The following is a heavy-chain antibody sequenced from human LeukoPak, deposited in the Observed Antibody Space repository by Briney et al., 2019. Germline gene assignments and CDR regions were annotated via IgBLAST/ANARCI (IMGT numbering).Heavy chain of an antibody. Sequence: KPSETLSLTCTVSGGSISSYYWSWIRQPPGKGLEWIGYIYYSGSTNYNPSLKSRVTISVDTSKNQFSLKLSSVTAADTAVYYCARGWVVVPGNWFDPWGQGTLVTVSS. CDR3: ARGWVVVPGNWFDP. CDR1: GGSISSYY. CDR2: IYYSGST. D-gene: IGHD2-15*01. J-gene: IGHJ5*02. V-gene: IGHV4-59*12.